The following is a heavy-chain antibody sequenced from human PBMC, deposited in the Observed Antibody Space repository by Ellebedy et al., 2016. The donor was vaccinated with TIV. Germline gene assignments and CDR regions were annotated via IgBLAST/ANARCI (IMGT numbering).Heavy chain of an antibody. CDR2: ISYDGSNK. CDR1: GFTFSSYA. CDR3: AREPTGWYFDY. D-gene: IGHD3-9*01. V-gene: IGHV3-30-3*01. Sequence: GESLKISXAASGFTFSSYAMHWVRQAPGKGLEWVAVISYDGSNKYYADSVKGRFTISRDNSKNSLYLQMNSLRAEDTAVYYCAREPTGWYFDYWGQGTLVTVSS. J-gene: IGHJ4*02.